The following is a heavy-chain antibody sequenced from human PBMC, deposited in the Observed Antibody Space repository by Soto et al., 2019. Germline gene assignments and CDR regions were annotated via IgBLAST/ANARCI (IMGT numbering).Heavy chain of an antibody. Sequence: SETLSLTCTVSGGSVSNSNYYWGWIRQSPGKGLEWIGSVYYRGRSYSKSSVKSRVAISVDTSKNQFSLNLNSVTASDTAVYYCVSQRTSVLTQAYFDYWGPGALVTVSS. CDR2: VYYRGRS. CDR3: VSQRTSVLTQAYFDY. CDR1: GGSVSNSNYY. J-gene: IGHJ4*02. D-gene: IGHD2-8*01. V-gene: IGHV4-39*01.